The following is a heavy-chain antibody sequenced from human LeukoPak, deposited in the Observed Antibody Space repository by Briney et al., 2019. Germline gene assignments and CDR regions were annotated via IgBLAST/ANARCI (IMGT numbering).Heavy chain of an antibody. CDR3: ARHGSDYDFWGFDP. V-gene: IGHV4-59*08. CDR2: IYYSGST. J-gene: IGHJ5*02. CDR1: GGSISSYY. D-gene: IGHD3-3*01. Sequence: SETLSLTCTVSGGSISSYYWSWIRQPPGKGLEWIGYIYYSGSTNYNPSLKSRVTISVDTSKNQFSLKLSSVNAADTAVYYCARHGSDYDFWGFDPWGQGTLVTVSS.